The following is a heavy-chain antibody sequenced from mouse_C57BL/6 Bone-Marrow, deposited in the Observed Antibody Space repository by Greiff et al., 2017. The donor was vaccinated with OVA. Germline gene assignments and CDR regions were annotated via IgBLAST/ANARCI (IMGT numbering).Heavy chain of an antibody. D-gene: IGHD3-1*01. J-gene: IGHJ2*01. CDR3: AKNWGAYFDY. V-gene: IGHV2-5*01. CDR2: IWSGGST. Sequence: QVQLQQSGPGLVQPSPSLSITCTASGFSLTSYGVHWVRQSPGKGLEWLGVIWSGGSTAYNAAFMSRLSITKDNSKSQVFFKMNSLQADDAAIDYCAKNWGAYFDYWGQGTTLTVSS. CDR1: GFSLTSYG.